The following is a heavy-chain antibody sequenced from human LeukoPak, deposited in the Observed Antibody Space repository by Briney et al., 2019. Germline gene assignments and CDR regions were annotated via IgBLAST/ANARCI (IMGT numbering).Heavy chain of an antibody. Sequence: ASVKVSCKVSGYTLTKVSIHWVRQVPGKGLEWMGGFNPEDGKIILAQRFQGRVTMTEDTPADTAYMELKSLRSEDTAVYFCAAERGLHGSDIWGQGTLVTVSS. CDR3: AAERGLHGSDI. CDR1: GYTLTKVS. J-gene: IGHJ3*02. V-gene: IGHV1-24*01. CDR2: FNPEDGKI.